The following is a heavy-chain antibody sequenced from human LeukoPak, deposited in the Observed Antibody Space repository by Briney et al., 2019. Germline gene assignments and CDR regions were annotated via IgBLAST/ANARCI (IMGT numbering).Heavy chain of an antibody. V-gene: IGHV4-59*08. D-gene: IGHD6-13*01. CDR2: IYYSGST. CDR1: GGSISSYY. CDR3: ARQALTPSYSSSRYFWFDP. J-gene: IGHJ5*02. Sequence: SETLSLTCTVSGGSISSYYWSWIRQPPGKGLEWIGYIYYSGSTNYNPSLKSRVTISVDTSKNQFSLKLSSVTAADTAVYYCARQALTPSYSSSRYFWFDPWGQGTLVTVSS.